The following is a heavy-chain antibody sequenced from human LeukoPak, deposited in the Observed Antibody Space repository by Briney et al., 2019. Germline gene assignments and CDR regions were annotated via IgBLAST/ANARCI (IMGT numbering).Heavy chain of an antibody. CDR1: GFTLSNYA. V-gene: IGHV3-23*01. CDR2: ISGSGGST. J-gene: IGHJ4*02. Sequence: PGGSLRLSCAASGFTLSNYAMSWVRQAPGRGLEWVSTISGSGGSTYYADSVKGRFTISRDNSKNTLYLQMSSLRAEDTAVYYCAKGFYDTSGYYNYFDYWGQGTLVTVSS. CDR3: AKGFYDTSGYYNYFDY. D-gene: IGHD3-22*01.